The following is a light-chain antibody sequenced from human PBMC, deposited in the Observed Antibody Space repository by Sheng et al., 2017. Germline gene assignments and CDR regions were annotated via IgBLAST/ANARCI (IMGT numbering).Light chain of an antibody. Sequence: DIDMTQFPSSVSASVGDTVTITCRASQAVKNFVAWVQQRPGEAPKSLIYGASTLQPGVPSRFSGSGSETRFTLTISGLQSEDFAIYFCQQYDVYPLTFGPGTRV. CDR2: GAS. CDR1: QAVKNF. V-gene: IGKV1-16*01. J-gene: IGKJ1*01. CDR3: QQYDVYPLT.